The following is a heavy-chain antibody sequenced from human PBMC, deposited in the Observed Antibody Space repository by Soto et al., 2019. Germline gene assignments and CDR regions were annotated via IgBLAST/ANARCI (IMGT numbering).Heavy chain of an antibody. V-gene: IGHV2-5*01. CDR1: GFSLSTSGAC. J-gene: IGHJ4*02. CDR3: AHRYGGNYYRWYFDS. D-gene: IGHD1-26*01. CDR2: ISWKDEK. Sequence: QITLKESGPTLVKPTQTLTVTCTFSGFSLSTSGACVGWIRQSPGKAPEWLALISWKDEKRYNPGLKSRLTITKDTSKSQVVLTMTDLDLVDTATYFCAHRYGGNYYRWYFDSWGQGTLVTVSS.